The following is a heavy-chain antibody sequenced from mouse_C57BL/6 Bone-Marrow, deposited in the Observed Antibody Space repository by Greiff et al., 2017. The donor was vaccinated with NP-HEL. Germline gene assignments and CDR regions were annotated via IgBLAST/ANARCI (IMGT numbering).Heavy chain of an antibody. J-gene: IGHJ3*01. CDR3: VRHGLYPFAY. CDR2: IRSKSNNYAT. V-gene: IGHV10-1*01. Sequence: EVKLVESGGGLVQPKGSLKLSCAASGFSFNTYAMNWVRQAPGKGLEWVARIRSKSNNYATYYADSVKDRFTISRDDSESMLYLQMNNLKTEDTAMYYCVRHGLYPFAYWGQGTLVTVSA. CDR1: GFSFNTYA.